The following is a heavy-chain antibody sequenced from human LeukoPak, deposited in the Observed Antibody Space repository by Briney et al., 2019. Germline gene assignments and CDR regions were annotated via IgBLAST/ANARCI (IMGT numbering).Heavy chain of an antibody. CDR3: TRDFGRSSYYFDF. CDR2: ISNTGDSI. CDR1: GFTFSDSY. Sequence: GGSLRLSCAASGFTFSDSYMTWIRQAPGKGLEWVSFISNTGDSIYYADSVKGRFTTSRDNAKSSLSLQMNSLRAEDTAVYYCTRDFGRSSYYFDFWGQGTLVTVSS. V-gene: IGHV3-11*04. D-gene: IGHD3-3*01. J-gene: IGHJ4*02.